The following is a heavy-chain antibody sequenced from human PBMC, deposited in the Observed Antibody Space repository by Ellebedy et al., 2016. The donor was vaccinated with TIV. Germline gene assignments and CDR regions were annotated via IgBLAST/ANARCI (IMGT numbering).Heavy chain of an antibody. Sequence: SVKVSXKASGFTFTSSAMQWVRQARGQRLEWIGWIVVGSGNTNYAQKFQERVTITRDMSTSTAYMELSSLRSEDTAVYYCAAVSHYYDSSGLAYWGQGTLVTVSS. CDR3: AAVSHYYDSSGLAY. CDR2: IVVGSGNT. CDR1: GFTFTSSA. V-gene: IGHV1-58*02. J-gene: IGHJ4*02. D-gene: IGHD3-22*01.